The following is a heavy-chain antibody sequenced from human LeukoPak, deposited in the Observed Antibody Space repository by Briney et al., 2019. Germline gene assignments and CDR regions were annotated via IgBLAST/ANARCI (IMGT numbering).Heavy chain of an antibody. V-gene: IGHV4-4*07. CDR1: GGSISSYY. CDR2: IYTSGST. J-gene: IGHJ6*03. CDR3: ARRSGSYYLPYYYYVDV. Sequence: SETLSLTCTVSGGSISSYYWSWIRQPAGKGLEWIGRIYTSGSTNYNPSLKSRVTMSVDTSKNQFSLKLSSVTAADTAVYYCARRSGSYYLPYYYYVDVWGKGTTVTISS. D-gene: IGHD3-10*01.